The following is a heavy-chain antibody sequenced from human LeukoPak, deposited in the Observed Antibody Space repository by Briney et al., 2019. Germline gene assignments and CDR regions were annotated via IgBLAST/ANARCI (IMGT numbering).Heavy chain of an antibody. V-gene: IGHV3-21*01. Sequence: GGSLRLSCAASGFTFSNYNMNWVRQAPGKSLEWVSSITSDGRYKYYVDSVRGRFTISRDNDKNSLFLQVDSLRAEDTAVYYCARKYYAGFGAFDIWGQGTMVTVSS. D-gene: IGHD3-3*01. CDR1: GFTFSNYN. CDR3: ARKYYAGFGAFDI. CDR2: ITSDGRYK. J-gene: IGHJ3*02.